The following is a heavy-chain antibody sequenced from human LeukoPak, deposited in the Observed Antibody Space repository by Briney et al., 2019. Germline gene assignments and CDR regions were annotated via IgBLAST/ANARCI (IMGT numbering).Heavy chain of an antibody. V-gene: IGHV1-18*01. J-gene: IGHJ4*02. CDR3: ARAQTYYYDSSGYYGTYYFDY. Sequence: ASVKVSCKASGYTFTSYGISWVRQAPGQGLEWMGWISAYNGNTNYAQKLQGRVTMTTDTSTSTAYMELRSLRSEDTAVYYCARAQTYYYDSSGYYGTYYFDYWGQGTLVTVSS. CDR1: GYTFTSYG. CDR2: ISAYNGNT. D-gene: IGHD3-22*01.